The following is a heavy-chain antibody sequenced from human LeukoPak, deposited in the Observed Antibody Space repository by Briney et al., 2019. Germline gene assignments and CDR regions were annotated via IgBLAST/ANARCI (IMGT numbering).Heavy chain of an antibody. Sequence: GGSLRLSCAASGFTFSSYTMNWVRQAPGKGLEWVSSISSSSDYIYYADSVKGRFTISRDNAKNSLYLQMNSLRAEDTAVYYCAREHWNDGPDCWGQGNLVTVSA. D-gene: IGHD1-1*01. CDR2: ISSSSDYI. J-gene: IGHJ4*02. CDR1: GFTFSSYT. CDR3: AREHWNDGPDC. V-gene: IGHV3-21*01.